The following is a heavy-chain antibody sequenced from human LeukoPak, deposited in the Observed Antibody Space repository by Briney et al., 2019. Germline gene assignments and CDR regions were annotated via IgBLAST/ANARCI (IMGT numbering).Heavy chain of an antibody. Sequence: GGSLRLSCTASGFPFIEYSMNWVRQAPGEGLEWISYIGIDSGNTKYADSVRGRFTISADKAKNSLYLQMNSLRVEDTAVYYCARDHNYAFDNWGRGTLVSVAS. CDR1: GFPFIEYS. D-gene: IGHD1-1*01. CDR3: ARDHNYAFDN. J-gene: IGHJ4*02. CDR2: IGIDSGNT. V-gene: IGHV3-48*01.